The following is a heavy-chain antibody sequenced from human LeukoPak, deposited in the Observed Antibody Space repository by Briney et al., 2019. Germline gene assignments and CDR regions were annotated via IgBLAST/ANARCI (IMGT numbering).Heavy chain of an antibody. D-gene: IGHD4-17*01. J-gene: IGHJ3*02. CDR3: ARDPTVDAFDI. CDR2: INHSGST. Sequence: SETLSLTCAVYGGSFSGYYWSWIRQPPGKGLEWIGEINHSGSTNYNPSLKSRVTISVDTSKNQFSLKLSSVTAADTAVYYCARDPTVDAFDIWGRGTMVTVSS. CDR1: GGSFSGYY. V-gene: IGHV4-34*01.